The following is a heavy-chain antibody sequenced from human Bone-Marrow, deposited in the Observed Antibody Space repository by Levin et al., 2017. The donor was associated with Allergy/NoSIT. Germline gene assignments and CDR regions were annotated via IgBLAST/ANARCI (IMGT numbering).Heavy chain of an antibody. V-gene: IGHV3-33*01. Sequence: GESLKISCAASGFTFSSYGMHWVRQAPGKGLEWVGVIWYDGSNKYYADSVKGRFNISRDNSKNTLYLQMNSLRAEDTAVYYCARDGQDYYYDSSSYYEPYYFDYWGQGTLVTVSS. CDR1: GFTFSSYG. D-gene: IGHD3-22*01. CDR2: IWYDGSNK. CDR3: ARDGQDYYYDSSSYYEPYYFDY. J-gene: IGHJ4*02.